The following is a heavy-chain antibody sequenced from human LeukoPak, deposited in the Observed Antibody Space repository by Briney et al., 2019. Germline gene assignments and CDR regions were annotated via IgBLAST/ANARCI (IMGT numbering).Heavy chain of an antibody. D-gene: IGHD6-13*01. CDR2: ISSSSSYI. V-gene: IGHV3-21*01. J-gene: IGHJ4*02. CDR3: ARGPPGIAADFDY. CDR1: GFTFSSYS. Sequence: GGSLRLSCAASGFTFSSYSMNWVRQAPGKGLEWVSSISSSSSYIYYAGSVKGRFTISRDNAKNSLYLQMNSLRAEDTAVYYCARGPPGIAADFDYWGQGTLVTVSS.